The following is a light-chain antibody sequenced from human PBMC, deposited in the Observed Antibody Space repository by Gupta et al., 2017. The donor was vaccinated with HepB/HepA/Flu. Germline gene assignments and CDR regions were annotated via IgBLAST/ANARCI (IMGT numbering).Light chain of an antibody. Sequence: DMQMTQSPASLSASIGDRVTITCRASQSITVYLNWYQQSPGKAPRLLIYATTTLQSGVPSRFSGSGFGTDFTLTISSLQPEDFTTYYCQQGHTIPWTFGQGTKVEIK. V-gene: IGKV1-39*01. J-gene: IGKJ1*01. CDR3: QQGHTIPWT. CDR2: ATT. CDR1: QSITVY.